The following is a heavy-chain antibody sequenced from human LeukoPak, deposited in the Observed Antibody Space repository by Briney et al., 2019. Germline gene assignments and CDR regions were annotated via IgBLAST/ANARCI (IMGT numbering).Heavy chain of an antibody. D-gene: IGHD6-13*01. Sequence: SETLSLTCTVSGGSISSYYWSWIRRPPGKGLEWIGYIYTSGSTNYNPSLKSRVTISVDTSKNQFSLKLSSVTAADTAVYYCARHWGSSSHFDYWGQGTLVTVSS. CDR1: GGSISSYY. J-gene: IGHJ4*02. V-gene: IGHV4-4*09. CDR2: IYTSGST. CDR3: ARHWGSSSHFDY.